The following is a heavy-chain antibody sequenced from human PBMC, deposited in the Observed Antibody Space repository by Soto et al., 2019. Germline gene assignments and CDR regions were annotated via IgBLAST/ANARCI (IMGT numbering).Heavy chain of an antibody. CDR3: ARVPFGYDISTGYYFTGWFDP. D-gene: IGHD3-9*01. J-gene: IGHJ5*02. Sequence: QVQLVQSGAEVKKPGSSVKVSCKASGGTFSSYAISWVRQAPGQGLEWMGGIIPIFGTANYAQKFQGRVTITADESTSTAYMELSSLRSEDTAVYYCARVPFGYDISTGYYFTGWFDPWGQGTLVTVSS. CDR2: IIPIFGTA. CDR1: GGTFSSYA. V-gene: IGHV1-69*01.